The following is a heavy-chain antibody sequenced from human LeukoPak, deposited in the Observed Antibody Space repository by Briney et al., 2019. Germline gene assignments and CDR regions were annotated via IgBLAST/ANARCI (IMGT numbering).Heavy chain of an antibody. D-gene: IGHD2-8*01. V-gene: IGHV4-59*08. J-gene: IGHJ4*02. CDR3: ARLTNLFAIDF. CDR2: TYYGGSA. CDR1: TGYVRSYY. Sequence: SETLSLTCNVSTGYVRSYYWSWIRQPPGKRMEWLGCTYYGGSANYNPSLKSRVTISVDPSKTQISLTLNSVNAAGTAVYYCARLTNLFAIDFWGQGTVVSVSS.